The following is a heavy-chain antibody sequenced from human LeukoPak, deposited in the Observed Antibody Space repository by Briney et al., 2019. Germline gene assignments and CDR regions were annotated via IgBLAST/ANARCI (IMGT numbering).Heavy chain of an antibody. CDR2: INQDGSSK. CDR1: GFTFSSHW. CDR3: ARDLASGPLLDV. V-gene: IGHV3-7*01. J-gene: IGHJ6*04. Sequence: GGSLRLSCATFGFTFSSHWMSWVRQAPGKGPEWVANINQDGSSKYYENSVEGRFTIPRDNAKNSLYLQMNSLRADDTAVYYCARDLASGPLLDVWGKGTTVTVSS. D-gene: IGHD2-15*01.